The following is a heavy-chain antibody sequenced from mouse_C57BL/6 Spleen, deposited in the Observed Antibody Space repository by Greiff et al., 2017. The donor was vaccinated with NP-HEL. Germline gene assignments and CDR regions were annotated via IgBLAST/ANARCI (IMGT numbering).Heavy chain of an antibody. CDR3: ARSGYRSKGAMDY. Sequence: QVQLQQPGAELVRPGSSVKLSCKASGYTFTSYWMDWVKKRPGQGLEWIGNIYPSDSETHYNQKFKDKATLTVDKSSSTAYMQLSSLTSEDSAVYYCARSGYRSKGAMDYWGQGTSVTVSS. CDR2: IYPSDSET. D-gene: IGHD1-3*01. V-gene: IGHV1-61*01. CDR1: GYTFTSYW. J-gene: IGHJ4*01.